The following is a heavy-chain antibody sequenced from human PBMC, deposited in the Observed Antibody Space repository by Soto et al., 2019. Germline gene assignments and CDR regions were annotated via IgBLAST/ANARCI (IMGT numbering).Heavy chain of an antibody. J-gene: IGHJ5*02. CDR3: TKQGLPHHNWFDP. CDR1: GFTISTYG. V-gene: IGHV3-30*18. Sequence: QVQLVESGGGVVQPGRSLRLSCAASGFTISTYGIHWVRQAPGKGLEWVAVISSDGSNKYYVDSVKGRFTISRDDSKNTVYLHTNSLRPEDTAVYYCTKQGLPHHNWFDPWGQGTLVTVSS. D-gene: IGHD2-15*01. CDR2: ISSDGSNK.